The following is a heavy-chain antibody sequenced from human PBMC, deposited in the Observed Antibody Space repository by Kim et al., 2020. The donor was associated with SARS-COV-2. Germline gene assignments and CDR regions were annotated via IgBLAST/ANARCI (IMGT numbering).Heavy chain of an antibody. CDR2: LSSDSQYI. CDR3: ARDSSGWSRDY. Sequence: GGSLRLSCAASGFTLSSYSMSWVRQAPGKGLEWVSTLSSDSQYIVYTDTVKGRFTISRDRAKNSLYLQMNSLRAEDTAVYYCARDSSGWSRDYWGQGTL. CDR1: GFTLSSYS. V-gene: IGHV3-21*01. D-gene: IGHD6-19*01. J-gene: IGHJ4*02.